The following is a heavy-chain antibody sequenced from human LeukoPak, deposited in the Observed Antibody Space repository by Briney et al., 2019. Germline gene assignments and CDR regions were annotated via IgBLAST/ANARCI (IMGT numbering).Heavy chain of an antibody. Sequence: GGSLRLSCAASGFTFSSYAMSWVRQAPGKGLEWVSAISGSGGSTYYADSVKGRFTISRDNSKNTLYLQMNSLRGEDTALYYSAKDPAAAGTTMFDPWGQGTLVTVSS. V-gene: IGHV3-23*01. CDR1: GFTFSSYA. J-gene: IGHJ5*02. CDR3: AKDPAAAGTTMFDP. D-gene: IGHD6-13*01. CDR2: ISGSGGST.